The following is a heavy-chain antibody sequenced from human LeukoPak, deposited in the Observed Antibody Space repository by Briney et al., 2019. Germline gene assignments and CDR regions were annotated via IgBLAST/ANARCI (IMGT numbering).Heavy chain of an antibody. Sequence: PGGSLRLSCAASGFTVSSDFMGWVRQPPGKGLEWVSIIHSGGDTYYADSVKGRFTISRDNAKNSLFLQMNSLRAEDTAVYYCVRDKNVFLAASSYFDYWGQGTLVTVSS. V-gene: IGHV3-53*01. D-gene: IGHD5-12*01. CDR3: VRDKNVFLAASSYFDY. J-gene: IGHJ4*02. CDR1: GFTVSSDF. CDR2: IHSGGDT.